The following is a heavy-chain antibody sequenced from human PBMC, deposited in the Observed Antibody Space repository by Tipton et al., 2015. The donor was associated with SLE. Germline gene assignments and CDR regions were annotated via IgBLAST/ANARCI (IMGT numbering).Heavy chain of an antibody. Sequence: SLRLSCGASGFIFNSYSINWVRQAPGKGLEWVSSISAGSNYISYADSVKGRFTISRDDAENSAYLQMNSLRAEDTAVYYCAKPDSIWPSYYFDYWGQGALVTVSS. D-gene: IGHD3/OR15-3a*01. CDR1: GFIFNSYS. CDR2: ISAGSNYI. CDR3: AKPDSIWPSYYFDY. J-gene: IGHJ4*02. V-gene: IGHV3-21*04.